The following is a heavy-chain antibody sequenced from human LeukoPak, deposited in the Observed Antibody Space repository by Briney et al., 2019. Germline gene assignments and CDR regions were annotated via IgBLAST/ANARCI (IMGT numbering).Heavy chain of an antibody. D-gene: IGHD6-13*01. Sequence: ASVTVSFKASGYTFTGYYMHWVRQAPGQGLEWMGWINPNSGGTNYAQKFQGRVTMTRDTSISTAYMELSRLRSDDTAVYYCASGVEQQLPRGYYYGMDVWGQGTTVTVSS. V-gene: IGHV1-2*02. J-gene: IGHJ6*02. CDR2: INPNSGGT. CDR1: GYTFTGYY. CDR3: ASGVEQQLPRGYYYGMDV.